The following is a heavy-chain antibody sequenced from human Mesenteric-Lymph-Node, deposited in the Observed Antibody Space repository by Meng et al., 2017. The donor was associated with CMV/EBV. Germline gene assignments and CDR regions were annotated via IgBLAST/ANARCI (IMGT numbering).Heavy chain of an antibody. Sequence: LSLTCAASGFTFNNYTFNWVRQAPGKRLEWVSYISGTSYTIYYADSVKGRFTISRDNAKNSLYLQMNSLRVEDTAVYYCFRGHYDGAWGHGTLVTVSS. J-gene: IGHJ5*01. CDR1: GFTFNNYT. CDR2: ISGTSYTI. V-gene: IGHV3-48*04. CDR3: FRGHYDGA. D-gene: IGHD3-16*01.